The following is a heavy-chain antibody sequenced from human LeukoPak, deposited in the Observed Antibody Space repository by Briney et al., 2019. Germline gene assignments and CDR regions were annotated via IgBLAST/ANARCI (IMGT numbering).Heavy chain of an antibody. V-gene: IGHV3-21*06. Sequence: GGSLRLSCSASGFTFSDYDMNWIRQAPGEGLEWISAISGRSSHTYYGDAVKGRFSISRDNAKNLLYLQMNGLGAEDTAVYYCGRAFPPLRTSSAGDLWGQGTLVTVSS. D-gene: IGHD3-16*01. J-gene: IGHJ4*02. CDR3: GRAFPPLRTSSAGDL. CDR2: ISGRSSHT. CDR1: GFTFSDYD.